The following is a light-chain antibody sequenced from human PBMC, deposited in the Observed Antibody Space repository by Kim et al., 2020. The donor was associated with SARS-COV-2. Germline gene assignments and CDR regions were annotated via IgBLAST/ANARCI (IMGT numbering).Light chain of an antibody. CDR3: QQYSNWPLT. Sequence: VSPGERATLSCRASQSVSSSLAWYQQKPGQAPRLLIYGASARATDIPGRFSGSGSGTEFTLTISSLQSEDFAVYYCQQYSNWPLTFGGGTKVDIK. V-gene: IGKV3-15*01. CDR2: GAS. J-gene: IGKJ4*01. CDR1: QSVSSS.